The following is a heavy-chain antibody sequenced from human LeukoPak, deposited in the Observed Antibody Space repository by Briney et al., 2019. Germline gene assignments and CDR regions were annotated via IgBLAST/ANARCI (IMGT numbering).Heavy chain of an antibody. V-gene: IGHV1-2*02. J-gene: IGHJ4*02. D-gene: IGHD3-3*01. CDR1: GYTFTSYD. CDR2: TNPNSGGT. Sequence: ASVKVSCKASGYTFTSYDINWVRQATGQGLEWMGWTNPNSGGTNYAQKFQGRVTMTRDTSISTAYMELSRLRSDDTAVYYCARKTDHYDFWSGYYTAIDYWGQGTLVTVSS. CDR3: ARKTDHYDFWSGYYTAIDY.